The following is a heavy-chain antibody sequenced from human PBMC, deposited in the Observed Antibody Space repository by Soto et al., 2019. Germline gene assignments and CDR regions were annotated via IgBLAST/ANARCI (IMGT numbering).Heavy chain of an antibody. J-gene: IGHJ6*02. CDR1: GFSLNTGGLG. D-gene: IGHD2-21*02. CDR2: IYRDGDK. Sequence: QITLKASGPTLVKPTQTLTLTCTFSGFSLNTGGLGVGWILQPPGKALEWLALIYRDGDKRYSPSLKSRLSITKDSSNGQVVLTMGHMEPVDTATYYCVHSRCGGDCLRSYSSHYYYGMDVWGQGNSVTVSS. V-gene: IGHV2-5*02. CDR3: VHSRCGGDCLRSYSSHYYYGMDV.